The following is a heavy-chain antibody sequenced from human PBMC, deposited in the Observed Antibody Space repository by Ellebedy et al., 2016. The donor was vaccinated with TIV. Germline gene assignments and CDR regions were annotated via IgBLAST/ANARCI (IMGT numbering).Heavy chain of an antibody. D-gene: IGHD6-6*01. J-gene: IGHJ6*02. V-gene: IGHV4-61*01. CDR1: GGSVNSGNYY. CDR2: VYYTGST. CDR3: ARIAARYYGMDA. Sequence: SETLSLTXTVSGGSVNSGNYYWSWIRQPPGKGLEWIGYVYYTGSTYYNPSLKSRVTISVDTSKNQFSLKLSSVTAADTAVYHCARIAARYYGMDAWGQGTTVTVSS.